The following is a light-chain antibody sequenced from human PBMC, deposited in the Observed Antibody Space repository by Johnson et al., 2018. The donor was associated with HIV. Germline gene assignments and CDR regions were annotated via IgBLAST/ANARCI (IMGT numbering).Light chain of an antibody. Sequence: QSVLTQPPSVSAAPGQKVTISCSGSSSDMGNYAVSWYQQLPGTAPKLLIYETNKRPSGIPDRFSGSQSGTSASLGITGLPTGDEADYYCGTWDSSRTAVCGTGTKVTVL. V-gene: IGLV1-51*02. CDR3: GTWDSSRTAV. J-gene: IGLJ1*01. CDR2: ETN. CDR1: SSDMGNYA.